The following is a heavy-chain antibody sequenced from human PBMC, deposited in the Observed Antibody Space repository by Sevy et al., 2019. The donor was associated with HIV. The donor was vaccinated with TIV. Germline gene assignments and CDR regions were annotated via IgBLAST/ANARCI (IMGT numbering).Heavy chain of an antibody. J-gene: IGHJ4*02. Sequence: GGSLRLSCAASGFSFSTYWIHWVRQAPGKGLEWVANIKQDESEKYYVASVKGRFTISRDNAKNSVYLEMNRLRPEDTAIYYCAKGNSGSFDYWGQGTLVTVSS. CDR2: IKQDESEK. CDR3: AKGNSGSFDY. V-gene: IGHV3-7*01. CDR1: GFSFSTYW. D-gene: IGHD3-22*01.